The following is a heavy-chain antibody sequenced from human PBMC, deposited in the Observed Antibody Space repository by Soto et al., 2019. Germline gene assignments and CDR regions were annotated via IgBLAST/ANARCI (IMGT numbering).Heavy chain of an antibody. CDR2: IYASGST. D-gene: IGHD1-1*01. J-gene: IGHJ5*01. CDR1: GASISGFY. V-gene: IGHV4-4*07. Sequence: SETLSLTCTVSGASISGFYWSWIRQPAGKGLEWIGRIYASGSTDYNPSLKSRVMMSVDTSKKQFSLKLSSVTAADTAVYYCVIDGTKPLRDWFHA. CDR3: VIDGTKPLRDWFHA.